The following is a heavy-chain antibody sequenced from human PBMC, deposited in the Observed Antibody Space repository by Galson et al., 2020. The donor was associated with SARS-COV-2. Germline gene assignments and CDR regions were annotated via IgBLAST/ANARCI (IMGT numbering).Heavy chain of an antibody. Sequence: GESLKISCAASGFTFSSYWMSWVRQAPGKGLEWVANIKQDGSEKYYVDSVKGRFTISRDNAKNSLYLQMNSLRAEDTAVYYCARELGYCSSTSCSERWYYGMDVWGQGTTVTVSS. CDR1: GFTFSSYW. D-gene: IGHD2-2*01. V-gene: IGHV3-7*01. CDR3: ARELGYCSSTSCSERWYYGMDV. CDR2: IKQDGSEK. J-gene: IGHJ6*02.